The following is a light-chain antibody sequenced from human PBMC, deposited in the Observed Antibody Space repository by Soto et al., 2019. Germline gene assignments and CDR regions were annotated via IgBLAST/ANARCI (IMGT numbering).Light chain of an antibody. V-gene: IGKV1-5*03. Sequence: DSQTFQSPSTLSASVGDRVTITCRASQSISNYLAWYQQKPGKAPKLLIYKASTLESGVPSRFSGSGSGTEFTLTISSLQPDDFATYYCQKYNTHFGGGTKVDIK. CDR2: KAS. CDR1: QSISNY. CDR3: QKYNTH. J-gene: IGKJ4*01.